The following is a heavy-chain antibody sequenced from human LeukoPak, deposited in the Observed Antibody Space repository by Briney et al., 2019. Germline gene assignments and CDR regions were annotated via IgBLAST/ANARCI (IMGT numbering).Heavy chain of an antibody. CDR1: GFTFSNYG. Sequence: GGSLRLSCAASGFTFSNYGMSWVRQAPGKGLEWVSAISVSGDSTNYADSVKGRFSISRDNSKNTLYLQMNSLRAEDTAVYYCAKPYYYDNSAYYSPYYFDRWAREPWSPSPQ. V-gene: IGHV3-23*01. CDR3: AKPYYYDNSAYYSPYYFDR. D-gene: IGHD3-22*01. CDR2: ISVSGDST. J-gene: IGHJ4*02.